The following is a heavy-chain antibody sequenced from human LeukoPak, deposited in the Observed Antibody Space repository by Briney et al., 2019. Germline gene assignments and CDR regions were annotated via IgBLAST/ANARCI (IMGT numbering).Heavy chain of an antibody. D-gene: IGHD2-15*01. J-gene: IGHJ4*02. CDR3: ARDPDAYCSGGSCYSVPFDY. CDR2: IYYSGTT. CDR1: GGSISSYY. Sequence: SETLSLTCTVSGGSISSYYWSWIRQPPGKGLEWIGYIYYSGTTNYNPSLKSRVTMSVDTSKNQFSLKLSSVTAADTAVYYCARDPDAYCSGGSCYSVPFDYWGQGTLVTVSS. V-gene: IGHV4-59*12.